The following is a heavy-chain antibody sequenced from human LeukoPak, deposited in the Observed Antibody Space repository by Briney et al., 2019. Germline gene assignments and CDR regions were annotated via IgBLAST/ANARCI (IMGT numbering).Heavy chain of an antibody. D-gene: IGHD1-26*01. V-gene: IGHV4-59*01. J-gene: IGHJ3*02. CDR1: GGSISSYY. Sequence: SETLSLTCTVSGGSISSYYWSWIRQPPGKGLEWIGYISYSGSTDYNPSLKSRVTISLDTSKNQFSLRLSSVTAADAAVYYCARETRLHSGSYSNDAFDIWGQGTMVTVSS. CDR3: ARETRLHSGSYSNDAFDI. CDR2: ISYSGST.